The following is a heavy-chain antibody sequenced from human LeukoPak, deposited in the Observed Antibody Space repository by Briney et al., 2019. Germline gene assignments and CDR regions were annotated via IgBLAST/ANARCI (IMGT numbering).Heavy chain of an antibody. CDR2: MNPNSGNT. J-gene: IGHJ5*02. V-gene: IGHV1-8*01. D-gene: IGHD3-10*01. CDR3: ARVHSPTMVRGVINWFDP. CDR1: GYTFTSYD. Sequence: GASVKVSCKASGYTFTSYDINWVRQATGQGLEWMGWMNPNSGNTGYAQKFQGRVTMTRDTSISTAYMELSRLRSDDTAVYYCARVHSPTMVRGVINWFDPWGQGTLVTVSS.